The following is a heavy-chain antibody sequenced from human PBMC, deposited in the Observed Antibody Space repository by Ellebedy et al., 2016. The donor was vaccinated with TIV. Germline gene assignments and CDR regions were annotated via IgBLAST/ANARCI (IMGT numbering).Heavy chain of an antibody. CDR3: ARDPVGVGPAFDI. D-gene: IGHD4-23*01. V-gene: IGHV3-30-3*01. Sequence: GESLKISCTVSGFTFSSYPIHWVRLAPGKGLEWVTLISYDGTTKYNADSVKGRFTISSDNSKNTLSLQMNSLRAEDTAVYYCARDPVGVGPAFDIWGQGTIVTVSS. J-gene: IGHJ3*02. CDR1: GFTFSSYP. CDR2: ISYDGTTK.